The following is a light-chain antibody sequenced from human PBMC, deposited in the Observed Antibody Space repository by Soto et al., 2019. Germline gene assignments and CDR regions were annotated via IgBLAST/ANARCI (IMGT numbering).Light chain of an antibody. V-gene: IGKV3-11*01. CDR2: DAS. Sequence: EIVLTQSPATLSLYPGERPTLSCRASQSVSSYLAWYQQKPGQAPRLLIYDASNRATGIPARFSGSGSGTDFTLTISSLEPEDFAVYYCQQRSNWPPALTFGGGTKVDIK. CDR1: QSVSSY. J-gene: IGKJ4*01. CDR3: QQRSNWPPALT.